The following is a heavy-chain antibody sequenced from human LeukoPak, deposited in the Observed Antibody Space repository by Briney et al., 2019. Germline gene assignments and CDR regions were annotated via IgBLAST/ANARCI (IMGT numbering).Heavy chain of an antibody. CDR2: IYSGGST. CDR3: ARDTVTTGGVWFDP. Sequence: GGSLRLSCAASGFTVSSNYMSWVRQAPGKGLEWVSVIYSGGSTYYADSVKGRFTISRDNSKNTLYLQMNSLRAEDTAVYYCARDTVTTGGVWFDPWGKGTLVTVSS. J-gene: IGHJ5*02. CDR1: GFTVSSNY. V-gene: IGHV3-53*01. D-gene: IGHD4-17*01.